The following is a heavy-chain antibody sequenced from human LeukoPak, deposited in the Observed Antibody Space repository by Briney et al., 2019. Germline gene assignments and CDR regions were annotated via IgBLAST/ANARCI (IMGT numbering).Heavy chain of an antibody. CDR2: ISYDGSRP. Sequence: GGSLRLSCAGSGFTFGGYGMDWVRQTPDKGLERVAVISYDGSRPFYAPSVKGRFTISRDNSKNTMSVKMDYLRAEDTAVYYCTRYNNDHFDYWGQGTLVTVSS. J-gene: IGHJ4*02. D-gene: IGHD1-14*01. V-gene: IGHV3-33*05. CDR1: GFTFGGYG. CDR3: TRYNNDHFDY.